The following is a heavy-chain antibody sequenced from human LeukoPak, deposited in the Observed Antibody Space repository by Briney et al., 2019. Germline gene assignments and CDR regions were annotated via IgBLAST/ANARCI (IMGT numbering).Heavy chain of an antibody. D-gene: IGHD1-26*01. CDR1: AFTFSDYY. CDR2: ISSIRSTI. J-gene: IGHJ5*02. CDR3: ARDRGGSYYQGHWFDP. V-gene: IGHV3-11*04. Sequence: PGGSLRLSCAASAFTFSDYYMSWIRQAPGKGLEWVSYISSIRSTIYYADSVKGRFTISRDNAKNSLYLQMNSLRAEDTAVYYCARDRGGSYYQGHWFDPWGQGTLVTVSS.